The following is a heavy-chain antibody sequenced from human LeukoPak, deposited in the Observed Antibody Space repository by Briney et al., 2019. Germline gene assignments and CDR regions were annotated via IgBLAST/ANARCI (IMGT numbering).Heavy chain of an antibody. Sequence: PGGSLRLSCAASGFTVSNNYMSWVRQAPEKGLEWVSVIYSGGSTYYADSVKGRFTISRDNSKNTLFLQMNSLRAEDTAVYYCARETVPRGFDYWGQGTLVTVSS. CDR3: ARETVPRGFDY. CDR1: GFTVSNNY. V-gene: IGHV3-66*01. D-gene: IGHD4-11*01. CDR2: IYSGGST. J-gene: IGHJ4*02.